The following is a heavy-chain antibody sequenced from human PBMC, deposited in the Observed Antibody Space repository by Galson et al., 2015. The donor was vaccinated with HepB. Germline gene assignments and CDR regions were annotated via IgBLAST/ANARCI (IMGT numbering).Heavy chain of an antibody. V-gene: IGHV3-23*01. CDR1: GFTFSSYA. D-gene: IGHD6-25*01. CDR3: AKVGSSGSRILSYFDY. J-gene: IGHJ4*02. Sequence: SLRLSCAASGFTFSSYAMSWVRQAPGKGLEWVSAISGSGGSTYYADSVKGRFTISRDNSKNTLYLQMNSLRAEDTAVYYCAKVGSSGSRILSYFDYWGQGTLVTVSS. CDR2: ISGSGGST.